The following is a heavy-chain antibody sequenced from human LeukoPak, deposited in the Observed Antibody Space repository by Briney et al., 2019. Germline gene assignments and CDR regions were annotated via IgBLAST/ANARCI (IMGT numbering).Heavy chain of an antibody. CDR3: AKEPYSGSQLLDY. D-gene: IGHD1-26*01. V-gene: IGHV3-23*01. CDR2: ISTSGGST. Sequence: GGSLRLSCAASGFTFSSHAMCWVRQAPGKGLEWVSAISTSGGSTYYADSVKGRFTISRDNSKNTLYLQMNSLRAEDTAVYYCAKEPYSGSQLLDYWGQGTLVTVSS. CDR1: GFTFSSHA. J-gene: IGHJ4*02.